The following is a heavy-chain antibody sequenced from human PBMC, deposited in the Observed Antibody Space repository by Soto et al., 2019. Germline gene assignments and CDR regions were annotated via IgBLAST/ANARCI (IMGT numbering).Heavy chain of an antibody. D-gene: IGHD6-19*01. CDR3: TKTWITMADQDY. V-gene: IGHV3-23*01. Sequence: GGSLRLSCAASGFTFSTYAMSWVRQAPGKGLEWVSAISNSGGTTYYADSVKGRFTVSRDNSKNTLYMQMNSLRAEDTAVYYRTKTWITMADQDYWGQGTLVTVSS. CDR2: ISNSGGTT. CDR1: GFTFSTYA. J-gene: IGHJ4*02.